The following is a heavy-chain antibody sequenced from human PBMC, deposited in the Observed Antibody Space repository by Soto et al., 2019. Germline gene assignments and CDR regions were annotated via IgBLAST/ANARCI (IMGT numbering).Heavy chain of an antibody. CDR3: AREGNPPYSSISKGAFDI. Sequence: QVQLVQSGAEVKKPGASVKVSCKASGYTFTSYYMHWVRQAPGQGLEWMGIINPSGGSTSYAQKCQGRFTMTRDTSTSTGYTELSSLRSEDTAVYYCAREGNPPYSSISKGAFDIWGQGTMVTVSS. J-gene: IGHJ3*02. CDR2: INPSGGST. CDR1: GYTFTSYY. D-gene: IGHD6-13*01. V-gene: IGHV1-46*01.